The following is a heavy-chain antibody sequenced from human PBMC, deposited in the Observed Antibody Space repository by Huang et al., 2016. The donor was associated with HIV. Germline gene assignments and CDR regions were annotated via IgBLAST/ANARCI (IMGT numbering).Heavy chain of an antibody. CDR3: TRLFPELESFYTPLYRGGTHNWFDP. J-gene: IGHJ5*02. Sequence: EVQLVQSGAEVRKPGESLRISCKTSGYNFSSYWIAWVRTRPGRGLAWMGITSPDAAETNSRLSFEIKVTMSVDKSNNTAFLQWGGLKASDSALYFCTRLFPELESFYTPLYRGGTHNWFDPWGQGTLVIVS. CDR2: TSPDAAET. CDR1: GYNFSSYW. V-gene: IGHV5-51*01. D-gene: IGHD3-10*01.